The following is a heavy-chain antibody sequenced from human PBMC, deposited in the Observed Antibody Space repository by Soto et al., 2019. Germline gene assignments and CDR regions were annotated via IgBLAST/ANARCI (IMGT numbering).Heavy chain of an antibody. D-gene: IGHD3-3*01. CDR2: INPNSGGT. V-gene: IGHV1-2*04. CDR3: AKGTYYDFWSGYYYGMDV. Sequence: GISVKVSSKSPGYTFTGYYMHWARQATEQGLEWMGWINPNSGGTNYAQKFQGWVTMTRDTSISTAYMELSRLRSDDTAVYYCAKGTYYDFWSGYYYGMDVWGQGTTVTVSS. CDR1: GYTFTGYY. J-gene: IGHJ6*02.